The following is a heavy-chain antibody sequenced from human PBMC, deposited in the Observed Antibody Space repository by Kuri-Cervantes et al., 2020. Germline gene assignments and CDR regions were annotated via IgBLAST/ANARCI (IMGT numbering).Heavy chain of an antibody. CDR3: ARGGWYYGSGSYYPIDY. J-gene: IGHJ4*02. V-gene: IGHV4-34*01. D-gene: IGHD3-10*01. CDR2: INHSGST. Sequence: ESLKISCAVYGGSFSGYYWSWIRQPPGKGLEWIGEINHSGSTNYNPSLKSRVTISVDTSRNQFSLKLSSVTAADTAVYYCARGGWYYGSGSYYPIDYWGQGTLVTVSS. CDR1: GGSFSGYY.